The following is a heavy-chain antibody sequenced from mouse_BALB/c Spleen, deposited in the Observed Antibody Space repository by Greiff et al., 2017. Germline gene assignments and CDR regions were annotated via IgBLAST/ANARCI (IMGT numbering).Heavy chain of an antibody. CDR2: IYPGDGDT. J-gene: IGHJ4*01. D-gene: IGHD1-2*01. CDR3: ARWGFTTATFAMDY. Sequence: QVQLKQSGAELVRPGSSVKISCKASGYAFSSYWMNWVKQRPGQGLEWIGQIYPGDGDTNYNGKFKGKATLTADKSSSTAYMQLSSLTSEDSAVYFCARWGFTTATFAMDYWGQGTSVTVSS. V-gene: IGHV1-80*01. CDR1: GYAFSSYW.